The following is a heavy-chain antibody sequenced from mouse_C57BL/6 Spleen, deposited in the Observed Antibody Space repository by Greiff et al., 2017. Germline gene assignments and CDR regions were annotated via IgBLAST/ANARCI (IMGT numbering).Heavy chain of an antibody. Sequence: VQLQQSGAELVRPGASVKLSCKASGYTFTDYYINWVKQRPGQGLEWIARIYPGSGNTYYNEKFKGKATLTAEKSSSTAYMQLSSLTSEDSAVYFCAKWFYDYDVGFAYWGQGTLVTVSA. V-gene: IGHV1-76*01. D-gene: IGHD2-4*01. CDR2: IYPGSGNT. J-gene: IGHJ3*01. CDR1: GYTFTDYY. CDR3: AKWFYDYDVGFAY.